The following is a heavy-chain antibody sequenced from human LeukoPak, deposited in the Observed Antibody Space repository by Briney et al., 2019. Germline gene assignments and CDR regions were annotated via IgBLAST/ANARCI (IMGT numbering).Heavy chain of an antibody. Sequence: ASVKVSCKASGYSFTSYATTWVRQAPGQELEWMGWISAHNGNTNYAQKLQGRVTMTTDTSTSTAYMELRSLTSDDTAVYYCARGDYVVEYFQHWGQGTLVTVSS. CDR3: ARGDYVVEYFQH. J-gene: IGHJ1*01. D-gene: IGHD4-17*01. V-gene: IGHV1-18*01. CDR1: GYSFTSYA. CDR2: ISAHNGNT.